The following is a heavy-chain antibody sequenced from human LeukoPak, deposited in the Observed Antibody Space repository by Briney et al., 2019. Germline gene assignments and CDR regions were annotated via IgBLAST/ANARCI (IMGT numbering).Heavy chain of an antibody. D-gene: IGHD6-6*01. CDR1: GGSFSGYY. CDR2: INEYGST. J-gene: IGHJ6*02. Sequence: SETLSLTCGVYGGSFSGYYWTWIRQTPGKGLEWIGEINEYGSTKYNPSLKSRVTISLDTSKNQFSLKLSSVTAADTAVYYCARLIAARPRYYYYGMDVWGQGTTVTVSS. CDR3: ARLIAARPRYYYYGMDV. V-gene: IGHV4-34*01.